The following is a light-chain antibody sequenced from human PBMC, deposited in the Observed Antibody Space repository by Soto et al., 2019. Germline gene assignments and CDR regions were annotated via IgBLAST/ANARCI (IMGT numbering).Light chain of an antibody. V-gene: IGKV3-20*01. CDR1: QSISSNY. CDR2: GAS. J-gene: IGKJ1*01. Sequence: EIVLTQSPGTLSLSPGARATLSCRASQSISSNYLAWYQQKPGQAPRLLIYGASSRATGIPDRFSGSGSGTDFTLTVSRLEPEDFAVYYCQQYGSSPWTFGQGTKVDIK. CDR3: QQYGSSPWT.